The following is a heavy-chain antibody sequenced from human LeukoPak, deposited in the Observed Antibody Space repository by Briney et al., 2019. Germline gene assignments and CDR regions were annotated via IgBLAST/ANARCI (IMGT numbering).Heavy chain of an antibody. Sequence: GGSLRLSCAASGFTFSSYWMHWVRHAPGKGLVWVSRINSDGSSTSYADSVKGRFTISRDNAKNTLYLQMNSLRAEDTAVYYCARLIPDDYGDYYFDYWGQGTLVTVSS. CDR3: ARLIPDDYGDYYFDY. CDR1: GFTFSSYW. J-gene: IGHJ4*02. V-gene: IGHV3-74*01. D-gene: IGHD4-17*01. CDR2: INSDGSST.